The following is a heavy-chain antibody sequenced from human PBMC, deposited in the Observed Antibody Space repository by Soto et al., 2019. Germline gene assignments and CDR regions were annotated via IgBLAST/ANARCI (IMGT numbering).Heavy chain of an antibody. J-gene: IGHJ4*02. CDR2: VATTSSNT. Sequence: ASVKVSCKTSGYTFTAYGLAWLRQAPGQRPEWMGWVATTSSNTNYAQKFQDRVTMTTDTSTTTTYMELRSLRSGDTAVYYCARELNTESSAFYSFAYWGQGTLVTVSS. V-gene: IGHV1-18*01. CDR1: GYTFTAYG. CDR3: ARELNTESSAFYSFAY. D-gene: IGHD3-22*01.